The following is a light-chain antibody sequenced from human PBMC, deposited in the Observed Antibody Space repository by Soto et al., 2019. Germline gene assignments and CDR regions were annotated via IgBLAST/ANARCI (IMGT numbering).Light chain of an antibody. CDR3: QQYSTYST. CDR1: QSISSW. CDR2: KAS. J-gene: IGKJ5*01. V-gene: IGKV1-5*03. Sequence: DIQMTQSPSTLSASVGDRVIITCRASQSISSWLAWYQQKPGKAPKLLIYKASSLESGVPSRLSGSGSGTEFTLTISSLQPDDFATYYCQQYSTYSTFGQGTRLEIK.